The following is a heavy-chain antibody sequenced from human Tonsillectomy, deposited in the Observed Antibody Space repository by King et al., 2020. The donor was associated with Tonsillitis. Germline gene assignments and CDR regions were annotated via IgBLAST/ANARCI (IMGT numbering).Heavy chain of an antibody. D-gene: IGHD3-22*01. Sequence: VQLVESGGGLIQPGGSLRLSCAASGFTVRSNYMSWVRQAPGKGLEWVSVIYSGGSTYYADSVKGRFTISRDNSKNTLYLQMNSLRAEDTAVYYCARDRGYYDSSGYMFGYWGQRTLVTVCS. V-gene: IGHV3-53*01. CDR3: ARDRGYYDSSGYMFGY. J-gene: IGHJ4*02. CDR2: IYSGGST. CDR1: GFTVRSNY.